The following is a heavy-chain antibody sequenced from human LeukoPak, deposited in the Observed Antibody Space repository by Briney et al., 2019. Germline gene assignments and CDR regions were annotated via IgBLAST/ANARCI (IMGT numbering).Heavy chain of an antibody. CDR3: AIPPITGTAS. CDR1: GFTFSSYE. CDR2: ISSSGTTI. D-gene: IGHD1-20*01. J-gene: IGHJ4*02. V-gene: IGHV3-48*03. Sequence: GGSLRLSCAASGFTFSSYEMNWVRQAPGKGLEWVSYISSSGTTIYYADPVKGRFTISRDNAKNSLYLQMNSLRAEDTAVYYCAIPPITGTASWGQGTLVTVSS.